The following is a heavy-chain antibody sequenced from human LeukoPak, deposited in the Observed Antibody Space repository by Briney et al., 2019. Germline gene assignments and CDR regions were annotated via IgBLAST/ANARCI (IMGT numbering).Heavy chain of an antibody. V-gene: IGHV4-61*02. CDR2: IYTSGST. CDR1: GGSISSGSYY. CDR3: ARIPHILWFGPTP. D-gene: IGHD3-10*01. Sequence: PSETLSLTCTVSGGSISSGSYYWSWIRQPAGKGLEWIGRIYTSGSTNYNPSLKSRVTISVDTSKNQFSLKLSSVTAADTAVYYCARIPHILWFGPTPWGQGTLVTVSS. J-gene: IGHJ5*02.